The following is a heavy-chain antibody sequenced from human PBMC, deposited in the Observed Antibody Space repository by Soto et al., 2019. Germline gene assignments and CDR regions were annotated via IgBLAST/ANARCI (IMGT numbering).Heavy chain of an antibody. J-gene: IGHJ5*02. D-gene: IGHD1-26*01. Sequence: QVQLVESGGGVVQPGRSLRLSCAASGFTFSSYGMHWVRQAPGKGLEWVAVISYDGSNKYYADSVKGRFTISRDNSKNTLYLQMNSLRAEDTAVYYCAKDAEQESYSNWFDPWGQGTLVTVSS. CDR3: AKDAEQESYSNWFDP. CDR2: ISYDGSNK. V-gene: IGHV3-30*18. CDR1: GFTFSSYG.